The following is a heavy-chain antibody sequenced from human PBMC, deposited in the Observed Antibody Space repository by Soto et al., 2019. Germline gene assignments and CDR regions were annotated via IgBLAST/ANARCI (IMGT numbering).Heavy chain of an antibody. CDR1: GYIFRNNW. V-gene: IGHV5-10-1*01. CDR2: IDLTDSYT. Sequence: PGESLKISCKGSGYIFRNNWITWVRQMPGKGLEWVGRIDLTDSYTSYSPSFQGHVSFSADKSISTAYLQWGSLKASDTAMYYCARRRGSGNDYYYNYGMDVWGQGTTVTVSS. CDR3: ARRRGSGNDYYYNYGMDV. D-gene: IGHD1-26*01. J-gene: IGHJ6*02.